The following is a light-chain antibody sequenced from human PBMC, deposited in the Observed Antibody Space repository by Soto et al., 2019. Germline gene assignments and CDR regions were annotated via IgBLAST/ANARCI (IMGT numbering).Light chain of an antibody. CDR3: QHYTDYSWT. CDR1: QSISIW. V-gene: IGKV1-5*03. Sequence: DIHMTQSPSTLSASVGDRVTITCRASQSISIWLAWYQQKPGKAPNLLIYKTSSLESGAPSRFSGSGSGTEFTLTISSLQPDDFATYYCQHYTDYSWTFGHGTKVEIK. J-gene: IGKJ1*01. CDR2: KTS.